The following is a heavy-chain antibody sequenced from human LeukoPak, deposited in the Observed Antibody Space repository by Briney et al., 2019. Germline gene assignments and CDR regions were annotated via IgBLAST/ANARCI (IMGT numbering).Heavy chain of an antibody. CDR1: GFTFSSYA. Sequence: GGSLRLSCAASGFTFSSYAMSWVRQAPGKGLKWVSTISSGGGNTNYADSVRGRFTISRDNSKNSLYLQMNSLRTEDTAFYYCTRDTDYGSATNYFDSWGQGTLVSVSS. V-gene: IGHV3-23*01. CDR3: TRDTDYGSATNYFDS. D-gene: IGHD3-10*01. CDR2: ISSGGGNT. J-gene: IGHJ4*02.